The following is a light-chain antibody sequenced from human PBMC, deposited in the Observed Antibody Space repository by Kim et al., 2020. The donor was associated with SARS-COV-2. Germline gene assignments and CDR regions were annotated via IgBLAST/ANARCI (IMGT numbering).Light chain of an antibody. J-gene: IGLJ3*02. CDR2: KDS. Sequence: SYELNQPPSMSVSPGQTARITCSGDTLPKQYAYWYQQKPGQAPVLVIYKDSERPSGIPERFSGSSSGTTVTLSITGVQAEDEADYYCQSADSSGAYKVFG. CDR1: TLPKQY. CDR3: QSADSSGAYKV. V-gene: IGLV3-25*03.